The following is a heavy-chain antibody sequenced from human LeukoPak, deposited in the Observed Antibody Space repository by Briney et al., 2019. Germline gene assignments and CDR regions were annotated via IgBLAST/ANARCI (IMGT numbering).Heavy chain of an antibody. D-gene: IGHD4-23*01. Sequence: GGSLRLSCAASRFNVNNYWMHWVRQAPGKGLVWVSRINEDGRVTSYAGSVRGRFTISRDSVENTLHLQMNSLRAEVTAVYYCVKDFGGNSDYWGQGTLVTVSS. V-gene: IGHV3-74*01. J-gene: IGHJ4*02. CDR2: INEDGRVT. CDR1: RFNVNNYW. CDR3: VKDFGGNSDY.